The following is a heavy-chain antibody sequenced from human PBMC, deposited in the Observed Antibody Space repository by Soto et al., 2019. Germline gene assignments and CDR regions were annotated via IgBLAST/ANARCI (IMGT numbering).Heavy chain of an antibody. V-gene: IGHV4-31*03. CDR1: GGSISSGGYY. D-gene: IGHD1-1*01. CDR3: ARAIQYRYYYGMDV. J-gene: IGHJ6*02. CDR2: IYYTGST. Sequence: QVQLKESGPGLVKPSQTLSLTCTVSGGSISSGGYYWNWIRQHPGKGLEWIGYIYYTGSTDYNPSLKSRLTIPVDTSNNQFSLKLSSVTAADTSVYYCARAIQYRYYYGMDVWGQGTTVTVSS.